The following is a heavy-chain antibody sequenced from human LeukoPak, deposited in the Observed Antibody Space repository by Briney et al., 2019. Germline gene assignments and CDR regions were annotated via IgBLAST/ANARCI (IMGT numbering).Heavy chain of an antibody. CDR2: ISGSGGST. CDR1: GFTFSSYA. V-gene: IGHV3-23*01. Sequence: GGSLRLSCAASGFTFSSYAMSWVRQAPGKGLEWVSAISGSGGSTYYADSVKGRFTISRDNAKNSLYLQMNSLRAEDTAVYYCATPFSYYYGSGSMRGAFDYWGQGTLVTVSS. J-gene: IGHJ4*02. CDR3: ATPFSYYYGSGSMRGAFDY. D-gene: IGHD3-10*01.